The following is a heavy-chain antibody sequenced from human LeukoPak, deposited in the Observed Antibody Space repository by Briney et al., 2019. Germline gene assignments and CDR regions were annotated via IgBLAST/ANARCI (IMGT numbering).Heavy chain of an antibody. V-gene: IGHV3-53*01. CDR2: IYSGGST. D-gene: IGHD1-7*01. J-gene: IGHJ5*02. CDR1: GFTVSSNY. Sequence: GSLRLSCAASGFTVSSNYMSWVRQAPGKGLERVSIIYSGGSTYYADSVKGRFTISRDNSKNTMYLQMNSLRAEDTAVYYCARDSGTTGEVKFDPWGQGTLVTVSS. CDR3: ARDSGTTGEVKFDP.